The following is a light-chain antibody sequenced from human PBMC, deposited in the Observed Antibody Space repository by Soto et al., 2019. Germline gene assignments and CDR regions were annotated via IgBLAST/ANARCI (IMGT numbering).Light chain of an antibody. J-gene: IGKJ1*01. CDR1: QSVSSSY. CDR3: QQYGSSTT. Sequence: EIVLTPSPGTLSLSPGERATLSCRASQSVSSSYLAWYQQKPGQAPRLLIYGASSRATGIPDRFSGSGSGTDFALTSSRLEPEDCAVYYCQQYGSSTTFGQGTKVDIK. V-gene: IGKV3-20*01. CDR2: GAS.